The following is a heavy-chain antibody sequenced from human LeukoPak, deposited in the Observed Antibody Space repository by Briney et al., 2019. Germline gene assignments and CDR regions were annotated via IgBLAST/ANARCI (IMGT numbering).Heavy chain of an antibody. CDR2: INHSGST. J-gene: IGHJ4*02. CDR3: ARVRIVVVPAAMGYFDY. D-gene: IGHD2-2*01. Sequence: SETLSLTCAVYGGSFSGYYWSWIRQPPGKGLEWIGEINHSGSTNYNPSLKSRVTISVDTSKNQFSLKLSSVTAADTAVYYCARVRIVVVPAAMGYFDYWGQGTLVTVSS. CDR1: GGSFSGYY. V-gene: IGHV4-34*01.